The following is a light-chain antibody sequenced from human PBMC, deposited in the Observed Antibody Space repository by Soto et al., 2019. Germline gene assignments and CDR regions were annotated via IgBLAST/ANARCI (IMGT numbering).Light chain of an antibody. Sequence: EIVMAYSPATLSFSRAERATLSCRASQSVSSNLAWYQQTPGQPPRLLIYGASTRATGIPARFSGSGSGTEFTLTIRSLQSEDFAVYYCQQYNNWPPITFGQGTRLEI. CDR2: GAS. J-gene: IGKJ5*01. V-gene: IGKV3-15*01. CDR3: QQYNNWPPIT. CDR1: QSVSSN.